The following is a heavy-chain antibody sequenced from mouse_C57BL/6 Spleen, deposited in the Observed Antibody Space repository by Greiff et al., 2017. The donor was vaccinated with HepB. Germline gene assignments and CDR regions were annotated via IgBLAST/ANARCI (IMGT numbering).Heavy chain of an antibody. Sequence: EVKLVESGGGLVQPGGSMKLSCVASGFTFSNYWMNWVRQSPEKGLEWVAQIRLKSDNYATHYAESVKGRFTISRDDSKSSVYLQMNNLRAEDTGIYYCTAYYSNYRGYYYAMDYWGQGTSVTVSS. D-gene: IGHD2-5*01. CDR3: TAYYSNYRGYYYAMDY. J-gene: IGHJ4*01. CDR2: IRLKSDNYAT. CDR1: GFTFSNYW. V-gene: IGHV6-3*01.